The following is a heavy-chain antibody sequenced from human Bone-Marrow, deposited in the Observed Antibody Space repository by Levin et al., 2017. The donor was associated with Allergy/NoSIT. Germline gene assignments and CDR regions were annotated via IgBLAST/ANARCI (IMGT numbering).Heavy chain of an antibody. V-gene: IGHV3-30*04. CDR3: ARGLADMVNY. J-gene: IGHJ4*02. Sequence: SCAASGFSFNLHAMHWVRQAPGKGLESVAIISYDGSNKKYVDSVKGRFTISRDNSKNTVHLQMNSLRIEDTALYYCARGLADMVNYWGQGTRVTVSS. CDR2: ISYDGSNK. D-gene: IGHD5-18*01. CDR1: GFSFNLHA.